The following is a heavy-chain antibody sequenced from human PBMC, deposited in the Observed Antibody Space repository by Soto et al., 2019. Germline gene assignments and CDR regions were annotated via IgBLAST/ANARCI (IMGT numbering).Heavy chain of an antibody. Sequence: GESLKISCRGSGYTFSTYWIAWVRQMPEKGLEWMGNIYPEDSDARYSPSFQGQVSMSVDKSLNTAYLQWNNLRASDTAMYYCVRLIDTYGRRWDYWGQGTLVTVSS. CDR3: VRLIDTYGRRWDY. V-gene: IGHV5-51*01. CDR2: IYPEDSDA. J-gene: IGHJ4*02. CDR1: GYTFSTYW. D-gene: IGHD5-18*01.